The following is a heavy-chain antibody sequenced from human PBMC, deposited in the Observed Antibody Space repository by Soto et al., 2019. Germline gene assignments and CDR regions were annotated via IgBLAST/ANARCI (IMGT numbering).Heavy chain of an antibody. CDR3: ASIYDSSGYYYGNNWFDP. CDR2: MYHGGGT. Sequence: SETLPLTCAVSGGSIRGGYSWTWIRQPPGKGLEWIGYMYHGGGTYYNPSLKSRVTISVDTSKNQFSLELSSVTAADTAVYYCASIYDSSGYYYGNNWFDPWGQGTLVTVSS. J-gene: IGHJ5*02. CDR1: GGSIRGGYS. V-gene: IGHV4-30-2*05. D-gene: IGHD3-22*01.